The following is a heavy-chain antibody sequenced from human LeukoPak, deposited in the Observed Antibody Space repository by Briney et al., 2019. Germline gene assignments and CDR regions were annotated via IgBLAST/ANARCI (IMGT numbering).Heavy chain of an antibody. J-gene: IGHJ6*02. Sequence: GGSLRLSCAASGFTFSSYSINWVRQAPGKGLEWVSSISSSSSYIYYADSMKGRFTISRDNAKNSLYLQMNSLRAEDMAVCYCARGSPGSYYYGMDVWGQGTTVTVSS. D-gene: IGHD2-15*01. CDR2: ISSSSSYI. V-gene: IGHV3-21*01. CDR1: GFTFSSYS. CDR3: ARGSPGSYYYGMDV.